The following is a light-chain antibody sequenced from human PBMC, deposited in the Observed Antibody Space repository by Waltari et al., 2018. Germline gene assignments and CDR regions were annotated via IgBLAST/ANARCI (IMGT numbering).Light chain of an antibody. Sequence: DIVMTQSPDSLAVSLGERATINCKSSQTVLYSSNNRYSFAWFQQKPGQPPNLLIYWASTRESGVPDRCSGSGSGTDFTLTISSLQAEDVAVYYCQQFYSSPLTFGGGTKVEIK. CDR1: QTVLYSSNNRYS. CDR3: QQFYSSPLT. CDR2: WAS. V-gene: IGKV4-1*01. J-gene: IGKJ4*01.